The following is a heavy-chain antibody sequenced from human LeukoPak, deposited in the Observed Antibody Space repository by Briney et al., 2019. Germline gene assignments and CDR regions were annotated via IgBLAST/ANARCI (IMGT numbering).Heavy chain of an antibody. CDR2: INHSGST. Sequence: SETLSLTCAVYGGSFSGYYWSWIRQPTGKGLEWIGEINHSGSTNYNPSLKSRVTISVDTSKNQFSLKLSSVTAADTAVYYCARVLRGYSYGYVLYDYWGQGTLVTVSS. CDR1: GGSFSGYY. CDR3: ARVLRGYSYGYVLYDY. D-gene: IGHD5-18*01. V-gene: IGHV4-34*01. J-gene: IGHJ4*02.